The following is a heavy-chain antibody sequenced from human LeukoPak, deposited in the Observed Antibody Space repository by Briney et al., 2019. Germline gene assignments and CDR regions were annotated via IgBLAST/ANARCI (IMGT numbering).Heavy chain of an antibody. CDR3: ARDHSSGWYRGAFDI. CDR1: RGSLSSYY. Sequence: PSETLSLTCTVPRGSLSSYYWSWIRQPPGKGLEWIGYIYYSGSTNYNPSLKSRVTISVDTSKNQFSLKLSSVTAADTAMYYCARDHSSGWYRGAFDIWGQGTRLTVSS. D-gene: IGHD6-19*01. V-gene: IGHV4-59*01. CDR2: IYYSGST. J-gene: IGHJ3*02.